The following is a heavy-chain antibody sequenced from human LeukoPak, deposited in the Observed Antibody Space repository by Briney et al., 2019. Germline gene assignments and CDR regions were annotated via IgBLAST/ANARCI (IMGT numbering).Heavy chain of an antibody. Sequence: GGSLRLSCAASGSTFSSYGMNWVRQAPGKGLVWVSRINSDGSSTSYADSVKGRFTISRDNAKNTLYLQMNSLRAEYTAVYYCARAQSVRFLEWNYDYWGQGTLVTVSS. CDR1: GSTFSSYG. D-gene: IGHD3-3*01. CDR2: INSDGSST. CDR3: ARAQSVRFLEWNYDY. J-gene: IGHJ4*02. V-gene: IGHV3-74*01.